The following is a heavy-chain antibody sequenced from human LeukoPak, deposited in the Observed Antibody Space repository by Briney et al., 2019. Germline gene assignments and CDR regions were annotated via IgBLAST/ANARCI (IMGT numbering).Heavy chain of an antibody. CDR1: GGTFSSYA. V-gene: IGHV1-69*05. CDR3: ARARVTFGGVIVIITPPFDY. D-gene: IGHD3-16*02. J-gene: IGHJ4*02. CDR2: IIPIFGTA. Sequence: ASVKVSCKASGGTFSSYAISWVRQAPGQGLEWMGGIIPIFGTANYAQKFQGRVTMTTDTSTSTAYMELRSLRSDDTAVYYCARARVTFGGVIVIITPPFDYWGQGTLVTVSS.